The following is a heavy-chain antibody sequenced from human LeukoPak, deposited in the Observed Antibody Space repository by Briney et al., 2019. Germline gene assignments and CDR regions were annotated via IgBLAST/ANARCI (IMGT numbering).Heavy chain of an antibody. V-gene: IGHV5-51*01. CDR1: GYSFTSYW. D-gene: IGHD3-22*01. J-gene: IGHJ5*02. CDR2: IYPGDSDT. Sequence: GESLKISCKGSGYSFTSYWIGWVRQIPGKGLEWMGIIYPGDSDTRYSPSFQGQVTISADKSISTAYLQWSSLKASDTAMYYCARHRHYYYDSSGYAPFDPWGQGTLVTVSS. CDR3: ARHRHYYYDSSGYAPFDP.